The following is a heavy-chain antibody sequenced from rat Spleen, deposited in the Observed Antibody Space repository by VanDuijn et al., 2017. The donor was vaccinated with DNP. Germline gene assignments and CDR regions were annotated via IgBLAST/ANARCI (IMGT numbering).Heavy chain of an antibody. CDR3: ARGLNYGGYIYSWYFDF. CDR2: INYRGAT. Sequence: EVQFQESGPGLVKSSQSLPLTCSVTGYSITSNYWAWIRKFPGNKMEWMGYINYRGATAYNPSLRSRISITRDTSKNQFFLQLNSVTTEDTATYYCARGLNYGGYIYSWYFDFWGPGTMVTVSS. D-gene: IGHD1-11*01. J-gene: IGHJ1*01. CDR1: GYSITSNY. V-gene: IGHV3-1*01.